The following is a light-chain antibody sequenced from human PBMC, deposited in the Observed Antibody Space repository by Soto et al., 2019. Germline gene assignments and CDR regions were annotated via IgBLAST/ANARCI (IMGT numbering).Light chain of an antibody. CDR1: SSDVGGYNY. CDR2: EVS. V-gene: IGLV2-8*01. CDR3: SSYAGSNNPPFV. Sequence: QSVLTQPPSASGSPGQSVTISCTGTSSDVGGYNYVSWYQQHPGKAPKLMIYEVSKRPSGVPDRFSGSKSGNTASLTVSGLQVEDEADYYCSSYAGSNNPPFVFGTGTKVTVL. J-gene: IGLJ1*01.